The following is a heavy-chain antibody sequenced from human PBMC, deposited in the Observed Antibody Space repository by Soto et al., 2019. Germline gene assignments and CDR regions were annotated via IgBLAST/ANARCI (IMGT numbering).Heavy chain of an antibody. J-gene: IGHJ4*02. V-gene: IGHV4-34*01. CDR3: ARFRGASDY. CDR1: GGSFSGYY. D-gene: IGHD3-10*01. CDR2: INHSGST. Sequence: PSGALSLTCAVYGGSFSGYYWSWIRQPPGKGLEWIGEINHSGSTNYNPSLKSRVTISVDTSKNQFSLKLSSVTAADTAVYYCARFRGASDYWGQVTLVTVSS.